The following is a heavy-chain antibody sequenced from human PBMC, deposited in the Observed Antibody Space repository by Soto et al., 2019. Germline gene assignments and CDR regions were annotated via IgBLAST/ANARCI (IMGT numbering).Heavy chain of an antibody. CDR2: INHSGST. CDR3: ARGALLLWFGELYWFDP. Sequence: SETLSLTCAVYGGAFSGYYWSWIRQPPGKGLEWIGEINHSGSTNYNPSLKSRVTISVDTSKNLFSLKLSSATAADTAVYYCARGALLLWFGELYWFDPWGQGTLVTVSS. J-gene: IGHJ5*02. V-gene: IGHV4-34*01. D-gene: IGHD3-10*01. CDR1: GGAFSGYY.